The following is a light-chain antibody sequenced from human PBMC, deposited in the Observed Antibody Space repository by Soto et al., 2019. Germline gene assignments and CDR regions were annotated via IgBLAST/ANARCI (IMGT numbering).Light chain of an antibody. V-gene: IGKV3-20*01. CDR2: GAA. CDR3: QHYGTSLT. J-gene: IGKJ2*01. Sequence: EIVLTQSPGTLSLSPGERATLSCRASQSVTNNYLAWYQHKPGQAPRCLIYGAAIRCTGIPDRFSGSGSGTDFTLTISRLEPDDFAVYYCQHYGTSLTFGQGTKLEIK. CDR1: QSVTNNY.